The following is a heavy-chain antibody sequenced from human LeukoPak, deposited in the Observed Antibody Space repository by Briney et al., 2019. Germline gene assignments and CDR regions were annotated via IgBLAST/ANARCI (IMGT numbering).Heavy chain of an antibody. D-gene: IGHD1-26*01. J-gene: IGHJ6*02. CDR3: ARDHGAGGSYLVYYGMDV. V-gene: IGHV1-46*01. CDR1: GYTFTSYY. Sequence: ASVKVSCKASGYTFTSYYMHWVRQAPGQGLEWRGIINPSGGSTSYAQKFQGRVTMTRDTSTSTVYMELSSLGSEDTAVYYCARDHGAGGSYLVYYGMDVWGQGTTVTVSS. CDR2: INPSGGST.